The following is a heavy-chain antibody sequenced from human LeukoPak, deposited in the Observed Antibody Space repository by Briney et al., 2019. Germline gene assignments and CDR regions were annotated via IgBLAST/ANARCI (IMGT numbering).Heavy chain of an antibody. CDR3: ATPPAGVCSGGSCPLDY. V-gene: IGHV1-69*01. Sequence: EASVKVSCKASGGTFSSYAISWVRQAPGQGLEWMGGIIPIFGPANYAQKFQGRVTITADESTSTGYMELSSLRSEDTAVYYCATPPAGVCSGGSCPLDYWGQGTLVTVSS. D-gene: IGHD2-15*01. CDR1: GGTFSSYA. CDR2: IIPIFGPA. J-gene: IGHJ4*02.